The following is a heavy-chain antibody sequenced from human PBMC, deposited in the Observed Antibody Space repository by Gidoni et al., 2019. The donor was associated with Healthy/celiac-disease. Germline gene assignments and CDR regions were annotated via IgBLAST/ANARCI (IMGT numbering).Heavy chain of an antibody. J-gene: IGHJ6*03. D-gene: IGHD3-3*01. CDR2: ISSNGGST. V-gene: IGHV3-64D*06. Sequence: VQLVESGGGLVQPGGSLRLSCSASGFTFSSSAMHWVRQAPGKGLEYVSAISSNGGSTYYADSVKGRFTISRDNSKNTLYLQMSSLRAEDTAVYYCVKGGYDFWSGYYYYMDVWGKGTTVTVSS. CDR1: GFTFSSSA. CDR3: VKGGYDFWSGYYYYMDV.